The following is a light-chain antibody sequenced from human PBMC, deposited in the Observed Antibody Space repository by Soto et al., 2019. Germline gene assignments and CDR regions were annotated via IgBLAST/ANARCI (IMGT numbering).Light chain of an antibody. Sequence: EIVLTQSPATLSSFPGDRVTLSCRASQAVNTRLAWYQHKPGQAPSLLIYLASNRAAGVPARFSGSGSCTDFTLTISDVEPQDYAAYYCHQRQSRPRTFGQGTKVDIK. CDR3: HQRQSRPRT. CDR1: QAVNTR. CDR2: LAS. J-gene: IGKJ1*01. V-gene: IGKV3-11*01.